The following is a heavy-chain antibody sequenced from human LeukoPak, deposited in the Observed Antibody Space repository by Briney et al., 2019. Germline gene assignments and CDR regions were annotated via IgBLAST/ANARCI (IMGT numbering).Heavy chain of an antibody. CDR1: GYTFTGYY. Sequence: GASVKVPCKASGYTFTGYYTHWVRQAPGQGLEWMGWINPNSGGTNYAQKFQGRVTMTRDTSISTAYMELSRLRSDDTAVYYCARVVGATEYFDYWGQGTLVTVSS. D-gene: IGHD1-26*01. V-gene: IGHV1-2*02. CDR2: INPNSGGT. CDR3: ARVVGATEYFDY. J-gene: IGHJ4*02.